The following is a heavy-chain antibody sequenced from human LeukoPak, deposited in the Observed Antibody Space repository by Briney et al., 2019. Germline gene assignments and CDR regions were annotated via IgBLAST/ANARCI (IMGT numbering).Heavy chain of an antibody. CDR2: IHFSGDA. V-gene: IGHV4-59*01. CDR3: ARRVDMSSASATSDTWLAP. Sequence: PSETPSLTCTVSGDSISSYYWNWIRQPPGRGLEGIWHIHFSGDANYNPSLKSRVTISLDSAKKQFSLRLISVTAAATAISSRARRVDMSSASATSDTWLAPWGQGTLVSVSP. D-gene: IGHD3-10*01. CDR1: GDSISSYY. J-gene: IGHJ5*02.